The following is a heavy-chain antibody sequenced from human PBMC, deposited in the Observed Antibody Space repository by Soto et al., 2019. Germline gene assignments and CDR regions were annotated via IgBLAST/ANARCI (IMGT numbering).Heavy chain of an antibody. CDR3: ARGSYYYDSSAYYYGMDV. D-gene: IGHD3-22*01. V-gene: IGHV5-51*01. CDR1: GYSLTSYW. J-gene: IGHJ6*02. Sequence: GESLKISCKGSGYSLTSYWIGWVRQMPGKGLEWMGIIYPGDSDTRYSPSFQGQVTISADKSISTAYLQWSSLKASDTAMYYCARGSYYYDSSAYYYGMDVWGQGTTVTVSS. CDR2: IYPGDSDT.